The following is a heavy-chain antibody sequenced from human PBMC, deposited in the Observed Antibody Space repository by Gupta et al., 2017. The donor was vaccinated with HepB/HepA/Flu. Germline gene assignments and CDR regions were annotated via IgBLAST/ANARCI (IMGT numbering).Heavy chain of an antibody. V-gene: IGHV4-4*07. CDR3: ARELGIYYYMDV. J-gene: IGHJ6*03. CDR2: VYNSGNT. Sequence: QVQVQESGPGLVKPSETLSLPCTVSGGSFGSYYWSWIRQSAGKGLEWIGCVYNSGNTNFNPSLKSRLNMSLDRAKRQIYLKLKYVTGADTAIYYCARELGIYYYMDVWGRGTTVTVSS. CDR1: GGSFGSYY.